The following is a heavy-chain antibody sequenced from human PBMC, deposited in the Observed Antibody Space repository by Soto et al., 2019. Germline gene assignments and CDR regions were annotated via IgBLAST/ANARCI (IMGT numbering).Heavy chain of an antibody. Sequence: SETLSLTCAVYGGSFSGYYWSWIRQPPGKGLEWIGEINHSGSTNYNPSLKSRVTISVDTSKNQFSLKLSSVTAADTAVYYCAKDGWFDPWGQGTLVTVSS. CDR3: AKDGWFDP. CDR1: GGSFSGYY. CDR2: INHSGST. J-gene: IGHJ5*02. V-gene: IGHV4-34*01.